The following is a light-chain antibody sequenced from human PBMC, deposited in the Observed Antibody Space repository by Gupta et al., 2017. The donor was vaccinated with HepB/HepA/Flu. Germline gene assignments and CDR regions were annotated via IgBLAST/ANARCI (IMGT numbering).Light chain of an antibody. Sequence: DIQMTQSPSSLSASVGDRVTLTCRASQSIRSYLNWYQQKPGKAPKLLIYAAPSLESGVPSRFSGSGSGTDFTLTITSLQPEDFASYYCQQSYTIPTFGGGTKVEIK. V-gene: IGKV1-39*01. J-gene: IGKJ4*01. CDR2: AAP. CDR3: QQSYTIPT. CDR1: QSIRSY.